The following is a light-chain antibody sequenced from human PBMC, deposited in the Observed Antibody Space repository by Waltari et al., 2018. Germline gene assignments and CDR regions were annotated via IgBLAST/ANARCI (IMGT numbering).Light chain of an antibody. CDR1: QSVATS. Sequence: DIQMTQSPSSLSSSVGDRVTTTCRASQSVATSLNWYHQEPGKAPKLLIYDASSLHGGVPSRFSGSGSGTDFTLTIYSLQPEDFGTYYCQQSHGFPYSFGQGTNLEI. CDR2: DAS. J-gene: IGKJ2*03. CDR3: QQSHGFPYS. V-gene: IGKV1-39*01.